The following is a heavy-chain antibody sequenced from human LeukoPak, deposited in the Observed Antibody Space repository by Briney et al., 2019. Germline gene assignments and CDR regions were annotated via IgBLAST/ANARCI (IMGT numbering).Heavy chain of an antibody. CDR3: ARAGDYVRYFDL. J-gene: IGHJ2*01. V-gene: IGHV4-59*08. CDR1: GGSISGYY. Sequence: SETLSLTCTVSGGSISGYYWVWIRQPPGKGLEWIGYIYYSGNTNYNPSLKSRVTISVDTSKNQFSLKLSSVTAADTAVYYCARAGDYVRYFDLWGRGTLVTVSS. D-gene: IGHD4-17*01. CDR2: IYYSGNT.